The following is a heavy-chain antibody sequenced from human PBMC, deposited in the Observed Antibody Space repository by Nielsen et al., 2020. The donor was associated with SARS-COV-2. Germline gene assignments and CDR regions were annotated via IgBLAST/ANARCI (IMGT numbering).Heavy chain of an antibody. CDR2: ISSRSTYT. CDR1: GFTFSDYY. V-gene: IGHV3-11*05. J-gene: IGHJ1*01. Sequence: GESLKISCAASGFTFSDYYMSWIRQAPGGGLEWVSYISSRSTYTHHADSVKGRFTISRDNANNSLFLQMNSLRADDTGVYYCARGGGTGFYYEDLRHWGQGSLVIVSS. CDR3: ARGGGTGFYYEDLRH. D-gene: IGHD3-9*01.